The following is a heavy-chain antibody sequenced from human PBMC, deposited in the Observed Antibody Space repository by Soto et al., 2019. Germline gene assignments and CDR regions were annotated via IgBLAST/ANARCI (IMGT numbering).Heavy chain of an antibody. D-gene: IGHD3-22*01. J-gene: IGHJ4*02. CDR3: AKDHPVIEVVKVFEY. CDR2: ISGSGITS. CDR1: GFTFSNYA. V-gene: IGHV3-23*01. Sequence: LRLSCAASGFTFSNYAMSWVRQAPGKGLEWVSAISGSGITSYYADSVKGRFTISRDNSKGTLYLHMNSLSAEDTAIYYCAKDHPVIEVVKVFEYWGRGALVTVSS.